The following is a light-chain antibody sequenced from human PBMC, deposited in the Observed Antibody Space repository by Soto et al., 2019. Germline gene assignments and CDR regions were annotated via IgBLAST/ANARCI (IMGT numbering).Light chain of an antibody. CDR2: DVT. Sequence: QSVLTQPASVSGSPGQSITISCTGTSSDIGGYNFVSWYQQHPGKAPKLIIYDVTNRPSGVSNRFSGSKSGNTASLTISGLQAEDEADYYCSAYTSSSSFYVFGSGTKVTVL. CDR3: SAYTSSSSFYV. CDR1: SSDIGGYNF. J-gene: IGLJ1*01. V-gene: IGLV2-14*01.